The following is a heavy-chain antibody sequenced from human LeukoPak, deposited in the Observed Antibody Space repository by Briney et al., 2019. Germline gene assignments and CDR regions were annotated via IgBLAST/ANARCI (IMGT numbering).Heavy chain of an antibody. Sequence: GGSLRLSCAASGFTFSSYAMSWVRQAPGKGLEWVSAISGSGGSTFYADSVKGRFTISRDNSKNTLYLQMNSLRAEDTAVYYCAKDYGSGSYYRTFDYWGQGTLVTVSS. D-gene: IGHD3-10*01. V-gene: IGHV3-23*01. CDR3: AKDYGSGSYYRTFDY. J-gene: IGHJ4*02. CDR1: GFTFSSYA. CDR2: ISGSGGST.